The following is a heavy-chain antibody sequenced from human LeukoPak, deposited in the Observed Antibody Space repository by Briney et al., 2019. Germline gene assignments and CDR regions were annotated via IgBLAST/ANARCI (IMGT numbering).Heavy chain of an antibody. CDR2: ISWDGGST. J-gene: IGHJ3*02. CDR1: GFTFDDYT. CDR3: AKADFWSGYWAFDI. V-gene: IGHV3-43*01. D-gene: IGHD3-3*01. Sequence: PGGSLRLSCAASGFTFDDYTMHWVRQAPGKGLEWVSLISWDGGSTYYADSVKGRFTISRDNSKNSLYLQMNSLRTEDTALYYCAKADFWSGYWAFDIWGQGTMVTVSS.